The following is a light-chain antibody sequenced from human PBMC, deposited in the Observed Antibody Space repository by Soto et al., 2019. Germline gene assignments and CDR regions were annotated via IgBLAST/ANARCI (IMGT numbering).Light chain of an antibody. J-gene: IGKJ1*01. CDR2: DAS. Sequence: IQMTQSPSAMSASVGDRVTITCRASQAINNYLAWFQQKPGKAPKLLIYDASSLESGVPSRFSGSGSGTEFTLTITSLQPDDFATYYCQQYNSYPWTFGQGTKVDIK. CDR1: QAINNY. V-gene: IGKV1-17*03. CDR3: QQYNSYPWT.